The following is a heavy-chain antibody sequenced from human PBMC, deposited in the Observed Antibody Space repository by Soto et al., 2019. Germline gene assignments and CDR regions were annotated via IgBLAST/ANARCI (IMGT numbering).Heavy chain of an antibody. D-gene: IGHD1-26*01. V-gene: IGHV3-21*01. CDR2: ISSSGNSI. J-gene: IGHJ4*02. Sequence: XXSLRLACAASGFTFNTYSMDWVRQAPGKGLEWVSSISSSGNSIYYADSLKDRFTISRDNAKNSLFLQMNSLRAEDTALYYCSRGWSYPDYWGQGTLVTVSS. CDR1: GFTFNTYS. CDR3: SRGWSYPDY.